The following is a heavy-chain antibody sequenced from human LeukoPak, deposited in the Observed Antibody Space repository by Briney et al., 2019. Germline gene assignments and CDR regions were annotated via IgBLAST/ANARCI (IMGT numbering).Heavy chain of an antibody. V-gene: IGHV1-24*01. J-gene: IGHJ3*02. CDR2: FDPEDDET. CDR3: VTVTARAAPDAFDI. CDR1: GYTLTELS. D-gene: IGHD2-15*01. Sequence: ASVKVSCKVSGYTLTELSMHWVRPAPGKGLGWVGGFDPEDDETIYAQKFQGPDTLTEDTSTDTAYIERRRLRSVDTAVFSCVTVTARAAPDAFDIWGEGTTVTVSS.